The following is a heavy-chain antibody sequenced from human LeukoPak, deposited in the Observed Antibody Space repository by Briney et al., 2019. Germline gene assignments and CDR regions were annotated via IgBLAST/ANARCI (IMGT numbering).Heavy chain of an antibody. CDR1: GFTFSSYS. J-gene: IGHJ6*02. CDR3: ARVGYSGYDWKGGYYYYYGMDV. D-gene: IGHD5-12*01. V-gene: IGHV3-21*01. Sequence: GGSLRLSCAASGFTFSSYSMNWVRQAPGKGLEWIASVSSSSSYIDYADSVKGRFTISRDNAKNSLYLQMNSLRAEDTAVYYCARVGYSGYDWKGGYYYYYGMDVWGQGTTVTVSS. CDR2: VSSSSSYI.